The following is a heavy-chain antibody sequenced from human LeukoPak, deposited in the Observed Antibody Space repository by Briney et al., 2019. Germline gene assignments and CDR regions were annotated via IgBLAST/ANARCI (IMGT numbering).Heavy chain of an antibody. CDR2: ISSNGGTT. V-gene: IGHV3-64*01. CDR1: GFTFNNYA. J-gene: IGHJ3*01. D-gene: IGHD5-12*01. Sequence: GGSLRLSCAASGFTFNNYAMHWVRQAPGKGLEYVSGISSNGGTTYYASSVKGRFTISRDNSKNTLYLQMGGLRAEDMAVYYCARERYSAYDGDAFDVWGQGTMVTVSS. CDR3: ARERYSAYDGDAFDV.